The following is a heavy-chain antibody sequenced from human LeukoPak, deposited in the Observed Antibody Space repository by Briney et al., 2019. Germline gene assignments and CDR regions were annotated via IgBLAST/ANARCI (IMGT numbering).Heavy chain of an antibody. CDR3: TTIITVTTLGLDF. J-gene: IGHJ3*01. CDR1: GFTFRSYW. D-gene: IGHD4-17*01. V-gene: IGHV3-15*01. CDR2: IKSNSDGGTS. Sequence: GGSLRLSCVASGFTFRSYWMSWARQAPGKGLEWVGRIKSNSDGGTSDYAAPVKGRFSISRDNSKNTLYLQMNSLKTEDTAVYYCTTIITVTTLGLDFWGQGTMVTVSS.